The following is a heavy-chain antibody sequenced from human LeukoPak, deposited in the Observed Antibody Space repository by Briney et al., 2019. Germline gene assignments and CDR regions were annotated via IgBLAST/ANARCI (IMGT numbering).Heavy chain of an antibody. D-gene: IGHD2-2*02. CDR2: IGSKAYGGTR. CDR3: ARGRLYKGLPNYYYMDV. CDR1: GFSFGDYA. Sequence: PGGSLRLSCTTSGFSFGDYAMSWVRQAPGKGPEWVGFIGSKAYGGTRDYAASVKGRFTISRDDSKSIAYLQMNSLRAEDTAVYYCARGRLYKGLPNYYYMDVWGKGTTVTVSS. J-gene: IGHJ6*03. V-gene: IGHV3-49*04.